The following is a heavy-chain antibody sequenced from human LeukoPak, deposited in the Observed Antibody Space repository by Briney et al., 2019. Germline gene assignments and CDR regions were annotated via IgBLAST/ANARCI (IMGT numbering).Heavy chain of an antibody. CDR3: ARAGDLYYFDY. CDR1: GGSISSGGYS. Sequence: PSQTLSLTCAVSGGSISSGGYSWSWIRQPPGKGLEWIGYIYHSGSTYYNPSLKSRVTISVDRSKNQFSLKLGSVTAADTAVYYCARAGDLYYFDYWGQGTLVTVSS. CDR2: IYHSGST. V-gene: IGHV4-30-2*01. D-gene: IGHD7-27*01. J-gene: IGHJ4*02.